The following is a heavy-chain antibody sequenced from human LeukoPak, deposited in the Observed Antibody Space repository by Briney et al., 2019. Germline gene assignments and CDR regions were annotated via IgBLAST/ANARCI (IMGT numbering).Heavy chain of an antibody. CDR2: ISYDGSNK. D-gene: IGHD3-22*01. J-gene: IGHJ4*02. V-gene: IGHV3-30*18. Sequence: GGSLRLSCAASGFTFSSYGIHWVRQAPGKGLEWVAIISYDGSNKYYADSVKGRFTVSRDNSKNTLYLQMSSLRNEDTAVYFCAKDSWDYYDSRGYYIPEYWGQGTLVTVSS. CDR3: AKDSWDYYDSRGYYIPEY. CDR1: GFTFSSYG.